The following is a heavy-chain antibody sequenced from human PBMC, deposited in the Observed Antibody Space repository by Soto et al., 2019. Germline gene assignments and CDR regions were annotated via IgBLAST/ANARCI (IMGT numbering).Heavy chain of an antibody. Sequence: RILQPPGKGLEWIGEINHSGSTNYNPSLKSRVTISVDTSKNQFSLKLSSVTAADTAVYYCARGPRITIFGVVPETNWFDPWGQGTLVTVSS. CDR2: INHSGST. J-gene: IGHJ5*02. V-gene: IGHV4-34*01. CDR3: ARGPRITIFGVVPETNWFDP. D-gene: IGHD3-3*01.